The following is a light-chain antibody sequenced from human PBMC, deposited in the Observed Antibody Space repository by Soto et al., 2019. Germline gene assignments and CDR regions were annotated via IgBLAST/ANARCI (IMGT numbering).Light chain of an antibody. CDR1: SSDVGGYNY. CDR2: EVS. CDR3: SSYTRSSTRV. V-gene: IGLV2-14*01. J-gene: IGLJ3*02. Sequence: QSALTQPASVSGSPGQSITISCTGTSSDVGGYNYVSWYQQHPGKAPKLMIYEVSNRPSGVSNRCSGSKSGNTASLTISGLQAEDEADYYCSSYTRSSTRVFGGGTKVTVL.